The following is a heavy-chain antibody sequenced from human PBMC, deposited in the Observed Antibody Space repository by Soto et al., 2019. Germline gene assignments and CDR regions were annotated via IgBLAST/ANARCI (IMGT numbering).Heavy chain of an antibody. CDR2: ISSNGGST. Sequence: GGSLRLSCSASGFTFSSYAMHWVRQAPGKGLEYVSAISSNGGSTYYADSVKGRFTISRDNSKNTLYLQMSSLRAEDTAVYYCVKITSYYYGSGSFYHYGMDVWGQGTTVTVSS. CDR1: GFTFSSYA. V-gene: IGHV3-64D*08. D-gene: IGHD3-10*01. CDR3: VKITSYYYGSGSFYHYGMDV. J-gene: IGHJ6*02.